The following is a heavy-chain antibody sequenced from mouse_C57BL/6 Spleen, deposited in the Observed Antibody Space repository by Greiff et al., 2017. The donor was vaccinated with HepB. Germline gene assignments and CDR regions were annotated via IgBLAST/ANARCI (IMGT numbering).Heavy chain of an antibody. CDR1: GFTFSSYG. CDR2: ISSGGSYT. CDR3: ARQDYSNYGFAY. D-gene: IGHD2-5*01. V-gene: IGHV5-6*01. J-gene: IGHJ3*01. Sequence: EVHLVESGGDLVKPGGSLKLSCAASGFTFSSYGMSWVRQTPDKRLEWVATISSGGSYTYYPDSVKGRFTISRDNAKNTLYLQMSSLKSEDTAMYYCARQDYSNYGFAYWGQGTLVTVSA.